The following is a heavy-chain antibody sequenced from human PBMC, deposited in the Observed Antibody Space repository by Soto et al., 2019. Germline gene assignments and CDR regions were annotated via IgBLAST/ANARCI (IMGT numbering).Heavy chain of an antibody. Sequence: HPGGSLRLSCTASGFTFGDYAMSWVRQAPGKGLEWVGFIRSKAYGGTTEYAASVKGRFTISRDDSKSIAYLQMNSLKTEDTAVYYCTRDFRLYGDYEGDNWFDPWGQGTLVTVSS. CDR1: GFTFGDYA. CDR2: IRSKAYGGTT. D-gene: IGHD4-17*01. CDR3: TRDFRLYGDYEGDNWFDP. V-gene: IGHV3-49*04. J-gene: IGHJ5*02.